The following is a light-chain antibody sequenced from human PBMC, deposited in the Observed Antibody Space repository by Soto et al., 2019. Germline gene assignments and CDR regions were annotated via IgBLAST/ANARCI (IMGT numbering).Light chain of an antibody. Sequence: EVVMTQSPDTLSVSPGERVTLSCRASQSLRSNLAWYQQKPGQAPRLLIYGASTRATGIPARFSGSGSGTEFTLNISSLQSEDFAVYYCQQYNNFWTFGQGTKVEFK. V-gene: IGKV3-15*01. CDR1: QSLRSN. CDR2: GAS. J-gene: IGKJ1*01. CDR3: QQYNNFWT.